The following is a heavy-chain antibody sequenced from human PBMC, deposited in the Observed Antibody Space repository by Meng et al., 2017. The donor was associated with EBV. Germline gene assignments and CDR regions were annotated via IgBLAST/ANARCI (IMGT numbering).Heavy chain of an antibody. CDR2: IYYSGST. V-gene: IGHV4-39*07. Sequence: HLQLHGPRPGLVKPSEALPLTCTVSRGSISRSSYSWCWIRQPPGKGLEWIGSIYYSGSTYYNPSLKSRVTISVDTSKNQFSLKLSSVTAADTAVYYCARSIAARPYRYNWFDPWGQGTLVTVSS. CDR1: RGSISRSSYS. D-gene: IGHD6-6*01. J-gene: IGHJ5*02. CDR3: ARSIAARPYRYNWFDP.